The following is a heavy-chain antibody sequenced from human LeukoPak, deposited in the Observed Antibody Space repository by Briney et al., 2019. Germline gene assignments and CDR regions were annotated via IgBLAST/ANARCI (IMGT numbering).Heavy chain of an antibody. CDR3: VKDIKKTYGIFDD. V-gene: IGHV3-48*03. CDR1: GFTLSSSE. J-gene: IGHJ4*02. D-gene: IGHD2-21*01. Sequence: QTGGSLRLSCAASGFTLSSSEMNWVRQAPGKGLEWVSYISRSGSTIFYADSVKGRFTISRDNSKNTLDLQMNRLSPEDTAAYYCVKDIKKTYGIFDDWGQGTLVTVSS. CDR2: ISRSGSTI.